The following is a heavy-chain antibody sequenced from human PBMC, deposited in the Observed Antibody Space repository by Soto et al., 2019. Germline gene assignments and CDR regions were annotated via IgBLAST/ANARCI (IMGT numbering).Heavy chain of an antibody. CDR3: ARTYYYDSSGYPVYAEYFQH. Sequence: VQLLESGAEVKKPGSSVKVSCKASGGTFSSYAISWVRQAPGQGLEWMGGIIPIFGTANYAQKFQGRVTITADKSTSTAYMELSSLRSEDTAVYYCARTYYYDSSGYPVYAEYFQHWGQGTLVTVSS. D-gene: IGHD3-22*01. CDR2: IIPIFGTA. V-gene: IGHV1-69*06. CDR1: GGTFSSYA. J-gene: IGHJ1*01.